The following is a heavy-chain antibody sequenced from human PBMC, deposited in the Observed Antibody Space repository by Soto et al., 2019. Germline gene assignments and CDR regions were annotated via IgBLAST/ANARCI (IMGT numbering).Heavy chain of an antibody. D-gene: IGHD6-6*01. CDR3: AKALEQLVYYYGMDV. J-gene: IGHJ6*02. V-gene: IGHV3-43*01. Sequence: PGGSSIHSYASSEFTIYDYPMPLVRQETGKGLEWVSLISWDGGSTYYADSVKGRFTISRDNSKNSLYLQMNSLRTEDTALYYCAKALEQLVYYYGMDVWGQGTTVTVSS. CDR2: ISWDGGST. CDR1: EFTIYDYP.